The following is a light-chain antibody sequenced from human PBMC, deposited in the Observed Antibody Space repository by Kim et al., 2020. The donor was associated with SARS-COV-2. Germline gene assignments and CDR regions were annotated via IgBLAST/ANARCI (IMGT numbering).Light chain of an antibody. CDR1: QTISGY. CDR2: AAS. CDR3: QQSYSSPYT. J-gene: IGKJ2*01. V-gene: IGKV1-39*01. Sequence: SASVGDRVTVTCRASQTISGYLNWYQQKPGKAPKLLIYAASSLQSGVPSRFSGSGSGTDFTLTISSLQPEDFATYYCQQSYSSPYTFGQGTNLEI.